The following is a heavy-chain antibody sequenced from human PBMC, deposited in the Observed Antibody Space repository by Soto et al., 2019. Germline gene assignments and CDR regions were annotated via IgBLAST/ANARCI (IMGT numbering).Heavy chain of an antibody. CDR1: GGTFSSYT. J-gene: IGHJ4*02. CDR3: AREEYYYGSGAFFDY. Sequence: QVQLVQSGAEVKKPGSSVKVSCKASGGTFSSYTISWVRQAPGQGLEWMGRIIPILGIANYAQKFQGRVTITADKPTSTAYIELSSLRSEDTAVYYCAREEYYYGSGAFFDYWGQGTLFTVSA. D-gene: IGHD3-10*01. V-gene: IGHV1-69*08. CDR2: IIPILGIA.